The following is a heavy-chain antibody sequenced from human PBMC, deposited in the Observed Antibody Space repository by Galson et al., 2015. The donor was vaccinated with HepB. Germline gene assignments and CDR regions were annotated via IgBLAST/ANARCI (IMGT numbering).Heavy chain of an antibody. V-gene: IGHV1-69*10. Sequence: SVKVSCKASGGTFSSYAVSWVRQAPGQGLEWMGEIIPIFGVPKYAQKFQGRVTFTADKSTSTAYMELSSLRSDDTAVYYCARGGCCSTMSCYRQNWFDPWGQGTLVAVSS. CDR3: ARGGCCSTMSCYRQNWFDP. CDR1: GGTFSSYA. D-gene: IGHD2-2*01. J-gene: IGHJ5*02. CDR2: IIPIFGVP.